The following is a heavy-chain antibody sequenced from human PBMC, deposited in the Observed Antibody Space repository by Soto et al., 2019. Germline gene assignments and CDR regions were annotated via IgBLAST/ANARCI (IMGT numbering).Heavy chain of an antibody. V-gene: IGHV3-23*01. J-gene: IGHJ5*02. CDR2: ISGGGDTT. CDR1: GFSFSTYA. D-gene: IGHD2-21*02. Sequence: EMQLLEYGGGLVQPGGSLRVSCAASGFSFSTYAMCWVRQTPGKGLEWISHISGGGDTTFYADSVKGRFTVSRDNSKNTLFLQMNSLRVDDTAVYYCAAEVVTASLGRSWGQGTLVTVSS. CDR3: AAEVVTASLGRS.